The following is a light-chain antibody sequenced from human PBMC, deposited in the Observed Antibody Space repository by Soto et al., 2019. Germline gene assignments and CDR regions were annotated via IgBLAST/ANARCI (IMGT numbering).Light chain of an antibody. Sequence: QSALTQTASVSGSPGQSITISCTGTNSDVGRYKLVSWYQQHPGKAPKLMIFDVTNRPSGVSNRFSGSKSGNTASLTISGLQAEDEADYYCSSSTTSSTLIFGGGTKLTVL. CDR2: DVT. V-gene: IGLV2-14*03. CDR1: NSDVGRYKL. J-gene: IGLJ2*01. CDR3: SSSTTSSTLI.